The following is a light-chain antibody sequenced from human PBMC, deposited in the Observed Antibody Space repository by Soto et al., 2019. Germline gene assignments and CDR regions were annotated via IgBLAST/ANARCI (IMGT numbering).Light chain of an antibody. CDR3: SSYAGSNNLVV. CDR2: DVS. J-gene: IGLJ2*01. Sequence: QSALTQPASVSGSPGQSITISCTGTSSDVGGYNYVSWYQQQPGKAPKFMIYDVSNRPSGVSNRFSGSKSGNTASLTVSGLQAEDEADYYCSSYAGSNNLVVFGGGTKLTVL. CDR1: SSDVGGYNY. V-gene: IGLV2-14*01.